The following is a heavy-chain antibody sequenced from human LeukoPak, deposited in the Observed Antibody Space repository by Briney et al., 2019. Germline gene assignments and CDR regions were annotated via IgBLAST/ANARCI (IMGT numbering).Heavy chain of an antibody. Sequence: GGSLRLSCAASGFTFSGYEMNWVRQAPGKGLEWVSYISSSGSTIYYADSVKGRFTISRDNAKNSLYLQMNSLRAEDTAVYYCARSKLLLPDGMDVWGKGTTVTVSS. CDR2: ISSSGSTI. CDR3: ARSKLLLPDGMDV. V-gene: IGHV3-48*03. J-gene: IGHJ6*04. CDR1: GFTFSGYE. D-gene: IGHD2/OR15-2a*01.